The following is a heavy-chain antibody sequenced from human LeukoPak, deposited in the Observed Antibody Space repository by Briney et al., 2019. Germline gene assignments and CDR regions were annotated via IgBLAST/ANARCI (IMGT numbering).Heavy chain of an antibody. J-gene: IGHJ5*02. CDR3: AGTPVDTAMVAYNWFDP. CDR2: IYHSGST. D-gene: IGHD5-18*01. Sequence: PSETLSLTCTVSGGSISSGGYSWSWIRQPPGKGLEWIGYIYHSGSTYYNPSLKSRVTISVDRSKNQFSLKLSSVTAADTAMYYCAGTPVDTAMVAYNWFDPWGQGTLVTVSS. CDR1: GGSISSGGYS. V-gene: IGHV4-30-2*01.